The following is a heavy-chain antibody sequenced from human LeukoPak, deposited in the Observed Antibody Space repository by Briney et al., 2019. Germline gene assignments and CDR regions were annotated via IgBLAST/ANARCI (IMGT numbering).Heavy chain of an antibody. V-gene: IGHV1-18*01. CDR2: ISAYNGNT. CDR3: ARDVDMVPDPHFDP. Sequence: ASVKVSCKASGYTFTSYGISWVRQAPGQGLEWMGWISAYNGNTNYAQKLQGRVTMTTDTSTRTAYMELGSLRSDDTAVYYCARDVDMVPDPHFDPWGQGTLVTVSS. J-gene: IGHJ5*02. CDR1: GYTFTSYG. D-gene: IGHD3-10*01.